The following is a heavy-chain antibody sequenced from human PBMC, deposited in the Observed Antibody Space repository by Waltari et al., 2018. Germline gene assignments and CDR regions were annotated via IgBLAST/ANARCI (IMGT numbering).Heavy chain of an antibody. V-gene: IGHV4-4*02. CDR3: ARDRGRGIYLDS. CDR2: IQRSGGT. CDR1: GESMSSGGW. J-gene: IGHJ4*02. Sequence: QMQMQESGPGLVKPSETLTVTCTVPGESMSSGGWGSWVRQSPEKGVEWIGQIQRSGGTPYNPSFESRVSISVDPSSNQFSLRLTSTTAADTAVYFCARDRGRGIYLDSWGRGTLVTVSA. D-gene: IGHD2-15*01.